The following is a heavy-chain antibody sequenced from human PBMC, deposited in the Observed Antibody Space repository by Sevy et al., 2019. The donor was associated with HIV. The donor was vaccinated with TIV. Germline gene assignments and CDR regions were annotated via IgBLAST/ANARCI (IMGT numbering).Heavy chain of an antibody. D-gene: IGHD6-19*01. Sequence: ASVKVSCKASGYTFTGYYMHWVRQAPGQGLEWMGWINPNSGGTNYAQKFQGRVTMTRETSISTAYMELSRLRSDDTAVYYCARDKIAVAGTGSYYYGMDVWGQGTTVTVSS. CDR1: GYTFTGYY. CDR2: INPNSGGT. CDR3: ARDKIAVAGTGSYYYGMDV. V-gene: IGHV1-2*02. J-gene: IGHJ6*02.